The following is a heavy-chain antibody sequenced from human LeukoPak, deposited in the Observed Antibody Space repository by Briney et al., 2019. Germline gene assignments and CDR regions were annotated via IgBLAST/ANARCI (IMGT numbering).Heavy chain of an antibody. CDR1: GLTLSSYA. V-gene: IGHV3-23*01. Sequence: PGGSLRLSCEASGLTLSSYAMSWVRQASGKGLEWVSGISGSGGSTYYTDSVKGRFTISRDNSKNTLYLQMNSFRAEDTAVYYCAKDSRVTRSYSSSWPEAFEITGARARLTASS. CDR3: AKDSRVTRSYSSSWPEAFEI. D-gene: IGHD6-13*01. J-gene: IGHJ3*02. CDR2: ISGSGGST.